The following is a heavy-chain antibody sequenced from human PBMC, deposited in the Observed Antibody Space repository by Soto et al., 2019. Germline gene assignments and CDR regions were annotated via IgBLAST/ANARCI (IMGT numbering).Heavy chain of an antibody. J-gene: IGHJ5*02. Sequence: QLQLQGSGSGLVKPSQTLSLTCAVSGGSISSGGYSWSWIRQPPGKGLEWIGYIYHSGSTYYNPSLTSRVTISVDRAKNQFSLKLSSVTAADTAVYYCARYRTTVTTSNWFDPWGQGTLVTVSS. D-gene: IGHD4-17*01. CDR1: GGSISSGGYS. V-gene: IGHV4-30-2*01. CDR2: IYHSGST. CDR3: ARYRTTVTTSNWFDP.